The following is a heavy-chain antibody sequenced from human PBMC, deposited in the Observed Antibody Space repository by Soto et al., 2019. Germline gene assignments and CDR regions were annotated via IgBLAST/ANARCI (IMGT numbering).Heavy chain of an antibody. D-gene: IGHD2-15*01. V-gene: IGHV4-39*01. CDR1: GVSVSDCVSY. Sequence: PSETLSLTCTFSGVSVSDCVSYWGWIRQPPGKGLEWIGTISYSGITYYNPSLKSRLTIYADTSKNQFSLKLTSVTAADTAVHCCARRSSGRNAWGNWGLGTLVTVSS. CDR3: ARRSSGRNAWGN. CDR2: ISYSGIT. J-gene: IGHJ4*02.